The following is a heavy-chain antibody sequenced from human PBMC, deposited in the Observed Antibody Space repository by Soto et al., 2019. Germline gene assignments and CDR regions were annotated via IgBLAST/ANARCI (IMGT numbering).Heavy chain of an antibody. CDR1: GFTFSSYA. CDR3: AKSGGFLEWLLYDDY. Sequence: LRLSCAASGFTFSSYAMSWVRQAPGKGLEWVSAISGSGGSTYYADSVKGRFTISRDNSKNTLYLQMNSLRAEDTAVYYCAKSGGFLEWLLYDDYWGQGTLVTVSS. CDR2: ISGSGGST. J-gene: IGHJ4*02. D-gene: IGHD3-3*01. V-gene: IGHV3-23*01.